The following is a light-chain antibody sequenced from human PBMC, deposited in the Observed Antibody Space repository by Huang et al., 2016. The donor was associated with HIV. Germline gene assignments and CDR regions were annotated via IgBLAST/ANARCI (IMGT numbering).Light chain of an antibody. CDR2: GTS. Sequence: EIVLTQSPGTLSLSPGERATLSCRASKSVRRSYLAWYQQKPGQAPRLLIYGTSSRATGIPDRFSGSGSGTDFTLTIGRLEPEDLAVYYCQQYGSLSWTFGQGTKVEIK. J-gene: IGKJ1*01. V-gene: IGKV3-20*01. CDR3: QQYGSLSWT. CDR1: KSVRRSY.